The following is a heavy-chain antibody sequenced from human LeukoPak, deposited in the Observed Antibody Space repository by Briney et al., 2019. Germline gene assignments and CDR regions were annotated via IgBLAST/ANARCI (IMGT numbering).Heavy chain of an antibody. J-gene: IGHJ4*02. V-gene: IGHV3-23*01. CDR3: AKVYSGSRYFDY. CDR1: GFTFSSYA. Sequence: GSLRLSCAASGFTFSSYAMSWVRQAPGKGLEWVSAISGSGGSTYYADSVKGRFTISRDNSKNTLYLQMNSLRAEDTAVYYCAKVYSGSRYFDYWGQGTLVTVSS. CDR2: ISGSGGST. D-gene: IGHD1-26*01.